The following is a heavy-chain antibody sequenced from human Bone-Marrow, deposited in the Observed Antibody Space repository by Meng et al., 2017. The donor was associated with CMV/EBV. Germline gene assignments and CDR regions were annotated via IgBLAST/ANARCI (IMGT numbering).Heavy chain of an antibody. CDR2: IWYDGSNK. CDR3: ARDYNGMDV. V-gene: IGHV3-33*08. J-gene: IGHJ6*02. Sequence: GGSLRLSCAASRFTFSLYAMHWVRQAPGKGLEWVAVIWYDGSNKYYGDSVKGRSTISRDNSKNTLYLQMNSLRAEDTAVYYCARDYNGMDVWGQGTTVTVSS. CDR1: RFTFSLYA.